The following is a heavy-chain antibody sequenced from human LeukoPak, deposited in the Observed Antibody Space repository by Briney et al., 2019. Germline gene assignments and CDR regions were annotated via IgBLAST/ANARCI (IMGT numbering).Heavy chain of an antibody. V-gene: IGHV3-48*01. D-gene: IGHD3-22*01. CDR1: GFTFSSYS. Sequence: PGGSLRLSCAASGFTFSSYSMNWVRQAPGKGLEWVSYISSSSSTIYYADSVKGRFTISRDNAKNSLYLQMNSLRAEDTAVYYCARVGWTTMIPPDAFDIWGQGTMVTVSS. CDR2: ISSSSSTI. J-gene: IGHJ3*02. CDR3: ARVGWTTMIPPDAFDI.